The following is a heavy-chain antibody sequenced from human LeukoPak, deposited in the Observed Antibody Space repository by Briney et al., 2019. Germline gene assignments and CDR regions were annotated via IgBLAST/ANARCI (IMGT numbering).Heavy chain of an antibody. CDR1: GSTFSIYN. CDR3: ARERVIAAAGDGFDS. J-gene: IGHJ4*02. CDR2: ISSSSTTI. V-gene: IGHV3-48*02. Sequence: GGSLRLSCAASGSTFSIYNMNWVRQAPGKGLEWVSYISSSSTTIFYADSVKGRFTISRDNAKNSLFLQMNGLRDEDTALYYCARERVIAAAGDGFDSWGQGTLVTVSS. D-gene: IGHD2-21*01.